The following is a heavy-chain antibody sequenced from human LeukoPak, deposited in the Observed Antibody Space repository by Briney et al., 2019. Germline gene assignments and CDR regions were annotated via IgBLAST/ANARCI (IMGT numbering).Heavy chain of an antibody. CDR1: GGSTSSYY. V-gene: IGHV4-59*01. J-gene: IGHJ4*02. CDR3: ARGGAAGDY. Sequence: SETLSLTCTVSGGSTSSYYWSWIRQPPGKELEWIGYISYSGSGSTSYNPSLKSRVTISVGTSKNQFSLKLSSVTAADTAVYYCARGGAAGDYWGQGTLVTVSS. D-gene: IGHD6-13*01. CDR2: ISYSGSGST.